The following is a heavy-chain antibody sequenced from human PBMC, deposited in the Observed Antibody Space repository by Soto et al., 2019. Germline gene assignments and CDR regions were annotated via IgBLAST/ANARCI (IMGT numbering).Heavy chain of an antibody. CDR1: GFTVSTKY. CDR2: IYSGGST. V-gene: IGHV3-66*01. D-gene: IGHD6-19*01. CDR3: ARGITDLGYSSGFDYFDY. Sequence: GGSLRLSCAASGFTVSTKYMSWVRQAPGKGLEWVSVIYSGGSTYYADSVKGRFTISRDNSKNTLYLQMNSLRAEDTAVYYCARGITDLGYSSGFDYFDYWGQGTLVTVSS. J-gene: IGHJ4*02.